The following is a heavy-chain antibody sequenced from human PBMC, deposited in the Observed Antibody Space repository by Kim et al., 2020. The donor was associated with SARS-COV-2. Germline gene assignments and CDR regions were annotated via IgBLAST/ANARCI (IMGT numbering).Heavy chain of an antibody. D-gene: IGHD6-13*01. Sequence: SQTLSLTCAISGDSVSSNSAAWNWIRQSPSRGLEWLGRTYYRSKWYNDYAVSVKSRITINPYTSKNQFSLQLNSVTPEDTAVYYCARLYSSSWYETFDYWGQGTLVTVSS. V-gene: IGHV6-1*01. CDR2: TYYRSKWYN. J-gene: IGHJ4*02. CDR3: ARLYSSSWYETFDY. CDR1: GDSVSSNSAA.